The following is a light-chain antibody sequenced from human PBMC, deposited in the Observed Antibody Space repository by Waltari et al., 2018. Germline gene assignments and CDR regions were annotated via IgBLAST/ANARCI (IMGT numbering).Light chain of an antibody. CDR3: ASYMDTTTLEL. V-gene: IGLV2-14*03. CDR2: DVA. Sequence: QSALTQPASVSGSPGQSITIPCTGPSSDIGSYNYVSWYQQHPGKAPKLIIFDVANRPSGVSNRFSGSKSGNTASLTISGLQAEDEADYFCASYMDTTTLELFGGGTSLTVL. CDR1: SSDIGSYNY. J-gene: IGLJ2*01.